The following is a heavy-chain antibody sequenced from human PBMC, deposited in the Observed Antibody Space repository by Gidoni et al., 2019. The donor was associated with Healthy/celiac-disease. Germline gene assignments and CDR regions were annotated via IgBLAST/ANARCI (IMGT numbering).Heavy chain of an antibody. Sequence: QVQLVQSGAEVKKPGSSVKVSCKASGGTFSSYAISWVRQAPGQGLEWLGGIIPIFGTATYAQKFQGRVTITADKSTSTAYMELSSLRSEDTAVYYCANSGYDRGHNWFDPWGQGTLVTVSS. CDR1: GGTFSSYA. D-gene: IGHD5-12*01. J-gene: IGHJ5*02. CDR3: ANSGYDRGHNWFDP. CDR2: IIPIFGTA. V-gene: IGHV1-69*06.